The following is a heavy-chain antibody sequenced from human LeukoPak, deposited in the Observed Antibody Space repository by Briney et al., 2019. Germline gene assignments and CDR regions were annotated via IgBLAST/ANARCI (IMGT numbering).Heavy chain of an antibody. CDR3: ARHGNYYGSGSYN. CDR1: GGSISSYY. CDR2: IYYSGST. V-gene: IGHV4-59*08. Sequence: PSETLSLTCTVSGGSISSYYWSWIRQPPGKGLEWIGYIYYSGSTNYNPSLKSRVTISVDTSKNQFSLKLSSVTAADTAVYYCARHGNYYGSGSYNWGQGTLVTVSS. D-gene: IGHD3-10*01. J-gene: IGHJ4*02.